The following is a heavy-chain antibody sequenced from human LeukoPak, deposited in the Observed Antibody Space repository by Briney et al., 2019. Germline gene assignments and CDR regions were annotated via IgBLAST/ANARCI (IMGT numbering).Heavy chain of an antibody. J-gene: IGHJ4*02. CDR1: GFTFDDYA. Sequence: GGSLRLSCAASGFTFDDYAMHWVRQAPGKGLEWVSGISWNSGSIGYADSVKGRFTISRDNAKNSLYLQMNSLRAEDTALYYCAKGYRKGRWLPLDYWGQGTLVTVSS. D-gene: IGHD5-24*01. CDR2: ISWNSGSI. CDR3: AKGYRKGRWLPLDY. V-gene: IGHV3-9*01.